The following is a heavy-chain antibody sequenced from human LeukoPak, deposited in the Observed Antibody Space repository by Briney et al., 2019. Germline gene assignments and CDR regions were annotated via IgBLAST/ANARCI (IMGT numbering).Heavy chain of an antibody. CDR1: GYTFTGYY. CDR3: AREENDSSGYSFDP. J-gene: IGHJ5*02. D-gene: IGHD3-22*01. Sequence: ASVKVSCKASGYTFTGYYMHWVRQAPGQGLEWMGWINPNSGATNYAQKFQGRVTMTRDTSISTAYMELSRLRSDDTAVYYCAREENDSSGYSFDPWGQGTLVTVSS. CDR2: INPNSGAT. V-gene: IGHV1-2*02.